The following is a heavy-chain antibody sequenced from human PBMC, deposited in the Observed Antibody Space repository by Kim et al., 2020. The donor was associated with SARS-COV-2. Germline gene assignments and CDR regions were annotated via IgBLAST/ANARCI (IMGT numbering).Heavy chain of an antibody. J-gene: IGHJ4*02. Sequence: SETLSLTCTVSGGSISSYYWSWIRQPPGKGLEWIGYIYYSGSTNYNPSLKSRVTISVDTSKNQFSLKLSSVTAADTAVYYCARHQRPPPYSSDWYNFDYWGQGTLVTVSS. CDR1: GGSISSYY. CDR2: IYYSGST. CDR3: ARHQRPPPYSSDWYNFDY. V-gene: IGHV4-59*08. D-gene: IGHD6-19*01.